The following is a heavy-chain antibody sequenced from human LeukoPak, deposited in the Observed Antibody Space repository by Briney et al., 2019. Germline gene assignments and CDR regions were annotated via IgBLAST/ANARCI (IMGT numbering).Heavy chain of an antibody. V-gene: IGHV4-4*07. J-gene: IGHJ5*02. Sequence: PSETLSLTCTVSGGSISSYYWSWIRQPAGKGLEWIGRIYTSGSTNYNPSLQSRVTMSVDTSKNQFSLKLSSVTAADTAVYYCARDRDSNSPLANWFDPWGQGTLVTVSS. D-gene: IGHD4-11*01. CDR2: IYTSGST. CDR1: GGSISSYY. CDR3: ARDRDSNSPLANWFDP.